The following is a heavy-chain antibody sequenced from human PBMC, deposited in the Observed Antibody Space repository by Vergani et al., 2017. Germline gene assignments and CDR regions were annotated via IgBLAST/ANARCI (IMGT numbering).Heavy chain of an antibody. J-gene: IGHJ4*02. CDR2: IRYDGSNK. D-gene: IGHD3-22*01. Sequence: QVQLVESGGGVVQPGGSLRLSCAASGFTFSSYGMHWVRQAPGKGLEWVAFIRYDGSNKYYADSVKGRFTISRDNSKNTLYLQMNSLRAEDTAVYYCPKDDLSYSSGYFDYWGQGTLVTVSS. V-gene: IGHV3-30*02. CDR3: PKDDLSYSSGYFDY. CDR1: GFTFSSYG.